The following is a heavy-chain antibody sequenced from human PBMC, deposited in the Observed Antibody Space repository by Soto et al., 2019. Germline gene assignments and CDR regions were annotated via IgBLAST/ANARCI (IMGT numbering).Heavy chain of an antibody. D-gene: IGHD3-16*02. Sequence: GGSLRLPCAASGFTFSSYSMNWVRQAPGKGLEWVSSISSSSSYIYYADSVKGRFTISRDNAKNSLYLQMNSLRAEDTAVYYCARDRLDDYIWGSYLAPWGQGTLVTVSS. J-gene: IGHJ4*02. V-gene: IGHV3-21*01. CDR3: ARDRLDDYIWGSYLAP. CDR2: ISSSSSYI. CDR1: GFTFSSYS.